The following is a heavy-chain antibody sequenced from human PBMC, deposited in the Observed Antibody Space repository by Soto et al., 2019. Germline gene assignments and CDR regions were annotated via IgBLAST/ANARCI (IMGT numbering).Heavy chain of an antibody. CDR2: ISAYNGNT. CDR3: ARVVATVAGPYGMDV. J-gene: IGHJ6*02. Sequence: QVQLVQSGAEVKKPGASVKVSCRASGYTFTSYVISWVRQSPGQGLEWMGWISAYNGNTNFAQKLQGRVTMTTATSTSIAYMELRSLRSDDTAMYYCARVVATVAGPYGMDVWGQGTTVTVSS. CDR1: GYTFTSYV. D-gene: IGHD6-19*01. V-gene: IGHV1-18*01.